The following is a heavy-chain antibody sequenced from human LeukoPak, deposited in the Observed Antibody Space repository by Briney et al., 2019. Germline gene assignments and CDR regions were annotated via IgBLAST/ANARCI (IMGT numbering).Heavy chain of an antibody. CDR3: ARAYFGSGTIHY. CDR1: GGSISISSYY. Sequence: SETLSLTCTVSGGSISISSYYWGWIRQPPGKGLEWIGSIYYSGSTNYNPSLMSRVTISLDTSKNQFSLKLTSLTAADTAVYYCARAYFGSGTIHYWGQGTLVTVSP. D-gene: IGHD3-10*01. CDR2: IYYSGST. J-gene: IGHJ4*02. V-gene: IGHV4-39*07.